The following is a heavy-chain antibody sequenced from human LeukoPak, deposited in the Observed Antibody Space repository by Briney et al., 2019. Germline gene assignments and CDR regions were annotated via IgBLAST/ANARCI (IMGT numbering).Heavy chain of an antibody. J-gene: IGHJ4*02. CDR1: GFTFDDYA. Sequence: PGGSLRLSCAASGFTFDDYAMHWVRQVPGKGLEWVSGISWNSGSIGYADFVKGRSTISRDNAKNSLHLQMNSLRAEDTALYYCAKDKRLNYGSGSYLLADQWGQGTLVPSPQ. CDR3: AKDKRLNYGSGSYLLADQ. CDR2: ISWNSGSI. V-gene: IGHV3-9*01. D-gene: IGHD3-10*01.